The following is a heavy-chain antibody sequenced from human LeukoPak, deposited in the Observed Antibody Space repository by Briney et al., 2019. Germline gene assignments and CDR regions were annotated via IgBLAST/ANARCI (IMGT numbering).Heavy chain of an antibody. D-gene: IGHD4-17*01. CDR1: GGSFSGYY. V-gene: IGHV4-34*01. CDR3: ARIVSYGDYDYYYYYGMDV. CDR2: INHSGST. J-gene: IGHJ6*02. Sequence: SETLSLTCAVYGGSFSGYYWSWNRQPPGKGLEWIGEINHSGSTNYNPSLKSRVTISVDTSKNQFSLKLSSVTAADTAVYYCARIVSYGDYDYYYYYGMDVWGQGTTVTVSS.